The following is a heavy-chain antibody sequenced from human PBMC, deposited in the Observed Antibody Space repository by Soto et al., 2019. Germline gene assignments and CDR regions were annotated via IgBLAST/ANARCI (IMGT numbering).Heavy chain of an antibody. CDR1: GASIGTNNW. V-gene: IGHV4-4*02. J-gene: IGHJ4*02. Sequence: KASETLSLTCGVSGASIGTNNWWSWVRQPPGKGLEWIGEVYHSGTTNCNPSLKSRVTISIDKSKNQFSLTLTSMTAADTALYYCAVPGRGDFDYWSQGTLVTVSS. CDR3: AVPGRGDFDY. CDR2: VYHSGTT. D-gene: IGHD5-12*01.